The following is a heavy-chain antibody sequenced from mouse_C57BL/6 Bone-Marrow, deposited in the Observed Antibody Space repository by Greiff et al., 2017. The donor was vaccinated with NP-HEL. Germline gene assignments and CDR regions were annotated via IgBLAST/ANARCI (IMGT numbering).Heavy chain of an antibody. CDR1: GFTFSDYG. Sequence: EVQRVESGGGLVKPGGSLKLSCAASGFTFSDYGMHWVRQAPEKGLEWVAYISSGSSTIYYADTVKGRFTISRDNAKNTLFLKMTSLRSEDTAMYYCARSWLRYYYAMDYWGQGTSVTVSS. V-gene: IGHV5-17*01. CDR3: ARSWLRYYYAMDY. D-gene: IGHD2-2*01. CDR2: ISSGSSTI. J-gene: IGHJ4*01.